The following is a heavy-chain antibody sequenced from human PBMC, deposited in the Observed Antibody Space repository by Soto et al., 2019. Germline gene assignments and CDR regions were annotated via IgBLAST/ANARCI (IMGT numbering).Heavy chain of an antibody. CDR2: INHSGST. CDR3: ARVRGVTALYYFDY. V-gene: IGHV4-34*01. J-gene: IGHJ4*02. Sequence: QVQLQQWGAGLLKPSETLSLTCAVYGGSFSGYYWSWIRQPPGKGLEWIGEINHSGSTNYNPSLKSRVTISVDTSKNQFSLKLSSVTAADTAVYYCARVRGVTALYYFDYWGQGTLVTVSS. CDR1: GGSFSGYY. D-gene: IGHD2-21*02.